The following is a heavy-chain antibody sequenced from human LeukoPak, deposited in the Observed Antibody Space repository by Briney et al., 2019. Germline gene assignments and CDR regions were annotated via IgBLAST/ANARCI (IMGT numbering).Heavy chain of an antibody. V-gene: IGHV1-69*13. CDR3: ARSLAGRTQLGYWYFDL. Sequence: SVKVSCKASGGTFSSYAISWVRQAPGQGLEWMGGIIPIFGTANYAQKFRGRVTITADESTSTAYMELSSLRSEDTAVYYCARSLAGRTQLGYWYFDLWGRGTLVTVSS. J-gene: IGHJ2*01. CDR2: IIPIFGTA. D-gene: IGHD2-15*01. CDR1: GGTFSSYA.